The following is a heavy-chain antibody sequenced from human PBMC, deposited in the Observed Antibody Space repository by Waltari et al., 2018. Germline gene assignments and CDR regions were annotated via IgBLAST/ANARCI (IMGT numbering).Heavy chain of an antibody. J-gene: IGHJ1*01. CDR2: IYYSGST. V-gene: IGHV4-31*03. CDR3: ARGAPSCSGGSCYSSEYFQH. Sequence: QVQLQESGPGLVKPSQTLSLTCTVSGGSISSGGYYWSWIRQHPGKGREWIGYIYYSGSTYYNPSLKSRVTISVDTSKNQFSLKLSSVTAADTAVYYCARGAPSCSGGSCYSSEYFQHWGQGTLVTVSS. D-gene: IGHD2-15*01. CDR1: GGSISSGGYY.